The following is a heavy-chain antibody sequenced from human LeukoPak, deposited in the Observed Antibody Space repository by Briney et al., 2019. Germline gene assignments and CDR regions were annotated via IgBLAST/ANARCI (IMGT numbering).Heavy chain of an antibody. J-gene: IGHJ4*02. CDR3: ARDLHSSSWYTEVC. V-gene: IGHV1-69*13. Sequence: GASVKVSCKASGGTFSSYAISWVRQAPGQGLEWMGGVIPIFGTANYAQKFQGRVTITADESTSTAYMELSSLRSEDTAVYYCARDLHSSSWYTEVCWGQGTLVTVSS. CDR1: GGTFSSYA. CDR2: VIPIFGTA. D-gene: IGHD6-13*01.